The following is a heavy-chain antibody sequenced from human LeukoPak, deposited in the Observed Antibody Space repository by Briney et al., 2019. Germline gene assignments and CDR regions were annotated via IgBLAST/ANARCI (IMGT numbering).Heavy chain of an antibody. CDR1: GFTFSSYS. J-gene: IGHJ5*02. D-gene: IGHD3-10*01. V-gene: IGHV3-21*04. CDR2: ISSSSSYK. Sequence: PGGSLRLSCAASGFTFSSYSMNWVRQAPGKGLEWVSSISSSSSYKYYADSVKGRFTISRDNAKNSLYLQMNSLRAEGTAVYYCARDWSEHGSGSLPLGHWFDPWGQGTLVTVSS. CDR3: ARDWSEHGSGSLPLGHWFDP.